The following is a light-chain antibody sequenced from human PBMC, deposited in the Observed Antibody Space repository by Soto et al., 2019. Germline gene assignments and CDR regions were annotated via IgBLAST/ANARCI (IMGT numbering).Light chain of an antibody. Sequence: DIQMTQSPSSLSASVGDRVTITCRASQSISSYLNWYQQKPGKAPKLLIYAASSLQSGVPSSFSGSGSGTDFTLTISSLQPEAFATYYCQQSYSTPPTFGQGTKVEIK. V-gene: IGKV1-39*01. CDR1: QSISSY. CDR2: AAS. J-gene: IGKJ1*01. CDR3: QQSYSTPPT.